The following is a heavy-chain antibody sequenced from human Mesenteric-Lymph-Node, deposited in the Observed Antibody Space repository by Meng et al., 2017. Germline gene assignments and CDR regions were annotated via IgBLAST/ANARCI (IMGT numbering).Heavy chain of an antibody. CDR3: ARVEVGITSGDY. D-gene: IGHD1-26*01. Sequence: QGQLVQSGGVVKKPGASLKVSGKASGYTFTNYGITWVRQAPGQGLEWMGWISAYNGNTNYAQTLQGRVTMTTDTSTSTAYMELRSLRSDDTAVYYCARVEVGITSGDYWGQGTLVTVSS. V-gene: IGHV1-18*01. CDR1: GYTFTNYG. CDR2: ISAYNGNT. J-gene: IGHJ4*02.